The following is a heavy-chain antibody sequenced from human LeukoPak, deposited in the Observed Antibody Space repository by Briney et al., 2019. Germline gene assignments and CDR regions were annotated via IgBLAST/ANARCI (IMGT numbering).Heavy chain of an antibody. V-gene: IGHV3-33*01. J-gene: IGHJ3*02. D-gene: IGHD2-2*01. CDR1: GFTFSDYG. Sequence: GGSLRLSCAASGFTFSDYGMHWVRQAPGKGLEWVAVIWYDGSNKYYADSVKGRFTISRDNSKNTLYLQMNSLRAEDTAVYYCARGSYCSSTSCYDAFDIWGQGTMVTVSS. CDR2: IWYDGSNK. CDR3: ARGSYCSSTSCYDAFDI.